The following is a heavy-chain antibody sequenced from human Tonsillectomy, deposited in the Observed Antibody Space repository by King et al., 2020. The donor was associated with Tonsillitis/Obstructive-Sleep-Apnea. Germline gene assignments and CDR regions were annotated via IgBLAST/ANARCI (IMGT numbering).Heavy chain of an antibody. V-gene: IGHV4-39*01. CDR2: IYYSGST. J-gene: IGHJ4*02. D-gene: IGHD3-22*01. CDR3: AYDSSGYLY. CDR1: GGSISSSSYY. Sequence: QLQESGPGLVKPSETLSLTCTVSGGSISSSSYYWGWIRQPPGQGLEWIGSIYYSGSTYYNPSLKSRVTISVDTSKNQFSLKLSSVTAADTAVYSCAYDSSGYLYWGQGILVTVSS.